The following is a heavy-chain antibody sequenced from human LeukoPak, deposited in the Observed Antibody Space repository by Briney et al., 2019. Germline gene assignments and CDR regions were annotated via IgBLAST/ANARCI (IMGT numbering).Heavy chain of an antibody. CDR2: ISYEGSNK. Sequence: PGGSLRLSCAASGFTFSSYAMHWVRQAPGKGLEWVAVISYEGSNKYYADSVKGRFTISRDNSKNTLYLQMNSLRAEDTAVYYCARGTPSSSGWLYYGMDVWGQGTTVTVSS. D-gene: IGHD6-19*01. V-gene: IGHV3-30-3*01. J-gene: IGHJ6*02. CDR1: GFTFSSYA. CDR3: ARGTPSSSGWLYYGMDV.